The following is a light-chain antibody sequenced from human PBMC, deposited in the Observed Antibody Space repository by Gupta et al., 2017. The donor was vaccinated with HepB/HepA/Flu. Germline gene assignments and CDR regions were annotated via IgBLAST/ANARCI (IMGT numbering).Light chain of an antibody. J-gene: IGLJ1*01. CDR2: KDI. Sequence: SYDLSQTPSVSVSPGQTVSISCSGDKLEDKYVSWYQQRPGQSPVLVIFKDIKRPSEIPERFSGSNSGNTAALTISGAQARSEADYFCQAWDGSAAVFGAGTKVTVL. CDR1: KLEDKY. CDR3: QAWDGSAAV. V-gene: IGLV3-1*01.